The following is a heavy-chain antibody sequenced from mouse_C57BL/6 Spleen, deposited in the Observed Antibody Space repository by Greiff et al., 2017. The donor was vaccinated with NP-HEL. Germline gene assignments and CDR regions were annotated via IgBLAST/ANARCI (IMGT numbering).Heavy chain of an antibody. D-gene: IGHD2-2*01. Sequence: ELMLVESGGGLVKPGGSLKLSCAASGFTFSDYGMHWVRQAPEKGLEWVAYISSGSSTIYYADTVKGRFTISRDNAKNTLFLQMTSLRSEDTAMYYCARWLRRGGYFDVWGTGTTVAVSS. CDR2: ISSGSSTI. J-gene: IGHJ1*03. V-gene: IGHV5-17*01. CDR1: GFTFSDYG. CDR3: ARWLRRGGYFDV.